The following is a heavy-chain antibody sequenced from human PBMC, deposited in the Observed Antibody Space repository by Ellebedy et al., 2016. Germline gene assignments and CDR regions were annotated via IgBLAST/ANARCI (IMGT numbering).Heavy chain of an antibody. CDR3: ARDVTIVGTTGDWLDP. Sequence: ASVKVSXXACGYTCSSYHLSWVRQAPGQGLEWMGWISPYNGNTNYAQNLQDRVTITTDTSTSTAYMELRGLRSDDTAVYYSARDVTIVGTTGDWLDPWGQGTLVTVSS. CDR1: GYTCSSYH. CDR2: ISPYNGNT. V-gene: IGHV1-18*04. D-gene: IGHD1-26*01. J-gene: IGHJ5*02.